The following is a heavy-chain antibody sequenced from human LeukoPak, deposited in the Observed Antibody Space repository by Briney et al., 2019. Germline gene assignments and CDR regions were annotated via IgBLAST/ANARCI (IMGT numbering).Heavy chain of an antibody. CDR3: ARNEAGYHCYIGV. Sequence: PGGSLRLSCAASGFTFSNYAMIWVRQAPGKGLECVSTLSGDYGLTYYADSVKGRFTISRDNSKNTLYLQMSNVRPEDTAIYYCARNEAGYHCYIGVWGKGTTVTVSS. J-gene: IGHJ6*03. V-gene: IGHV3-23*01. D-gene: IGHD1-14*01. CDR1: GFTFSNYA. CDR2: LSGDYGLT.